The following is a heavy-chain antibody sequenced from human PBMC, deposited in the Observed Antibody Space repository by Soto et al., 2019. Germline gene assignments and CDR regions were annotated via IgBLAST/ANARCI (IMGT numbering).Heavy chain of an antibody. CDR2: VNPNSGGT. D-gene: IGHD2-2*01. J-gene: IGHJ6*02. CDR1: VYSFTVYY. V-gene: IGHV1-2*02. Sequence: XSVNVACQASVYSFTVYYVHWVRPAPGQGLAWMGWVNPNSGGTNHAQKFQGRVTMTRDTSISTAYMKLSRLRSDDTAVYYCARALQYCSSTSCSYYYYYYGMDAWGQGSTGTVSS. CDR3: ARALQYCSSTSCSYYYYYYGMDA.